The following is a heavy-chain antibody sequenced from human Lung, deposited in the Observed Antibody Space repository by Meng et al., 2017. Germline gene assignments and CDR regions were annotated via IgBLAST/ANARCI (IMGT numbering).Heavy chain of an antibody. CDR3: TKNDFYCLGY. CDR2: IYHSGSN. D-gene: IGHD2-21*01. CDR1: GGSISSDNW. Sequence: QGRLQGSGPGLVKRSGSLSTSCAVSGGSISSDNWWSWVRQPPGKGLEWIGEIYHSGSNNYNSSLKSRITISVDKPKNQFSLTLSSVTAADTAVYYCTKNDFYCLGYWGQGTLVTVSS. V-gene: IGHV4-4*02. J-gene: IGHJ4*02.